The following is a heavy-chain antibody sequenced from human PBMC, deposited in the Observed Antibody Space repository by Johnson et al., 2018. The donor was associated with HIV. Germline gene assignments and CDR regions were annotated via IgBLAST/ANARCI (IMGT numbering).Heavy chain of an antibody. Sequence: QVQLVESGGGLVKPGGSLRLSCAASGFTFSDYYMSWIRQAPGKGLEWVSYIASSDSPIYYADSVKGRFTISRDNSKNTLYLQMNSLRAEDTAVYYCAKDYPTSNWAVPDAFDIWGQGTMVTVSS. J-gene: IGHJ3*02. CDR3: AKDYPTSNWAVPDAFDI. CDR2: IASSDSPI. D-gene: IGHD7-27*01. V-gene: IGHV3-11*01. CDR1: GFTFSDYY.